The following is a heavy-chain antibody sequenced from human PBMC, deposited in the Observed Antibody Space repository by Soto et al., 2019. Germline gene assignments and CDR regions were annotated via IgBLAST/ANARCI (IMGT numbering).Heavy chain of an antibody. Sequence: QVQLVQSGAEVKKPGSSVKVSCKASGGTFSSYTISWVRQAPGQGLEWMGRIIPILGIANYAQKFQGRVTITADKSTSTAYMELSSLRPEDTAVYYCARGLRCSGGSCYLDYWGQGTLVTVSS. CDR2: IIPILGIA. D-gene: IGHD2-15*01. J-gene: IGHJ4*02. CDR3: ARGLRCSGGSCYLDY. V-gene: IGHV1-69*02. CDR1: GGTFSSYT.